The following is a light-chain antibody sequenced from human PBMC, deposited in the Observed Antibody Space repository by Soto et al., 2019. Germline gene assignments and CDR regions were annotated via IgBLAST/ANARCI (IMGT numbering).Light chain of an antibody. V-gene: IGKV3-20*01. J-gene: IGKJ5*01. CDR2: GAS. CDR3: QHYGSAPPTT. Sequence: EIGWTQCPGTLSLYPGERATLSCRATGSINGRYVAWYQQRPGQAPRLLIYGASSRPTGIPDRFSGSGSGTDFTLTINRLEPEDFAVYYCQHYGSAPPTTFGHGTRLEIK. CDR1: GSINGRY.